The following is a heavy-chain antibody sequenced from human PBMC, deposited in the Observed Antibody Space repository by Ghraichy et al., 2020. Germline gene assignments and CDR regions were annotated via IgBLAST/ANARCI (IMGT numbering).Heavy chain of an antibody. D-gene: IGHD3-3*01. V-gene: IGHV4-30-4*01. Sequence: TLSLTCTVSGGSISSNDYYWSWIRQPPGKGLEWIAYIFYSGSTYYNPSLKSRLTISVDTSKNQFSLKLRSVTAADTAVYYCARRYYGFFDYWGQGTLVTVSS. J-gene: IGHJ4*02. CDR2: IFYSGST. CDR1: GGSISSNDYY. CDR3: ARRYYGFFDY.